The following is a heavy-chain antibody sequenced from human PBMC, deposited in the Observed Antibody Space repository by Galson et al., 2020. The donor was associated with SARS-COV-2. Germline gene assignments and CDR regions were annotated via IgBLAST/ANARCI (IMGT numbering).Heavy chain of an antibody. CDR3: ARHSGATIFGVVIIASHFDY. Sequence: SETLSLTCTVSGGSISSYYWSWIRQPPGKGLEWIGYIYYSGSTNYNPSLKSRVTISVDTSKNQFSLKLSSVTAADTAVYYCARHSGATIFGVVIIASHFDYWGQGTLVTVSS. CDR1: GGSISSYY. V-gene: IGHV4-59*08. CDR2: IYYSGST. J-gene: IGHJ4*02. D-gene: IGHD3-3*01.